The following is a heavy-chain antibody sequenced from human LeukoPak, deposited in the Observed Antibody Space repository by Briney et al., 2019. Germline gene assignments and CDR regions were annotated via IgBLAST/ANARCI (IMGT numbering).Heavy chain of an antibody. Sequence: SETLSLTCTVSGGSISSGDYYWSWIRQPPGKGLEWIVYIYYSGSTYYNPSLKSRVTISVDTSKNQFSLKLSSVTAADTAVYYCAAGFGELFDYWGQGTLVTVSS. J-gene: IGHJ4*02. CDR3: AAGFGELFDY. D-gene: IGHD3-10*01. CDR1: GGSISSGDYY. CDR2: IYYSGST. V-gene: IGHV4-30-4*01.